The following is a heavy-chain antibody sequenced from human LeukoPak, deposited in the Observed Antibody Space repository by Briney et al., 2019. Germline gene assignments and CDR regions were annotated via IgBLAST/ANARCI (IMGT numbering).Heavy chain of an antibody. Sequence: ASVKVSCKASGYTFTRYGISWVRQAPGQGLEWMGWISAYNGNTNYAQKLQGRVTMTTDTSTSTAYMELRSLRSDDTAVYYCARSLAVAGTGFLFYWGQGTLVTVSS. D-gene: IGHD6-19*01. CDR1: GYTFTRYG. J-gene: IGHJ4*02. V-gene: IGHV1-18*04. CDR3: ARSLAVAGTGFLFY. CDR2: ISAYNGNT.